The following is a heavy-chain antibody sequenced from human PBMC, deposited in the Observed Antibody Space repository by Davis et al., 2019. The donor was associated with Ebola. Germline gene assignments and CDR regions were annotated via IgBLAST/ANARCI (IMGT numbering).Heavy chain of an antibody. J-gene: IGHJ3*01. V-gene: IGHV3-23*01. CDR2: ISGSGGST. CDR1: GFTFSSYA. D-gene: IGHD1-7*01. Sequence: GESLKISCAASGFTFSSYAMSWVRQAPGKGLEWVSAISGSGGSTYYADSVKGRFTISRDNSKNTLYLQMNSLKTEDTAMYYCMSRGLISATDEAFDVWGQGTVVTVSS. CDR3: MSRGLISATDEAFDV.